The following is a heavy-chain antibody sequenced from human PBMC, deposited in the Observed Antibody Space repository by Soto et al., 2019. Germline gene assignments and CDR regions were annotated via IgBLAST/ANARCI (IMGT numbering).Heavy chain of an antibody. CDR2: INPNSGGT. J-gene: IGHJ5*02. Sequence: GASVKVSCKASGYTFTGYYMHWVRQAPGQGLEWMGWINPNSGGTNYAQKFQGRVTMTRDTSISTAYMELSRLRSDDTAVYYCARAPFLSPLVVVAAPHGFDPWGQGTLVTSPQ. CDR1: GYTFTGYY. D-gene: IGHD2-15*01. V-gene: IGHV1-2*02. CDR3: ARAPFLSPLVVVAAPHGFDP.